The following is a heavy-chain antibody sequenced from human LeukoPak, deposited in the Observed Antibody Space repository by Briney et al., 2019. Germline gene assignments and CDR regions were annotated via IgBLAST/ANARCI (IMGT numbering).Heavy chain of an antibody. V-gene: IGHV4-34*01. CDR1: GGSFSGYY. Sequence: SETLSLTCAVYGGSFSGYYWSWIRQPPGKGLEWIGEINHSGSTNYNPSLKSRVTISVDTSKNQFSLKLSSVTAADTAVYYCARDAYDSSGYSFDYWGQGTLVTVSS. D-gene: IGHD3-22*01. J-gene: IGHJ4*02. CDR3: ARDAYDSSGYSFDY. CDR2: INHSGST.